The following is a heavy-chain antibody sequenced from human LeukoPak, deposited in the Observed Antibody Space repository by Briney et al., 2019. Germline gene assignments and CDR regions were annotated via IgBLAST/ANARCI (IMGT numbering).Heavy chain of an antibody. CDR1: GFTFSSYE. V-gene: IGHV3-48*03. CDR3: AELGITMIGGV. Sequence: GGSLRLSCAAAGFTFSSYEMNWVRQAPGGGRGWVSYISSSGSTRYYADSVKGRFTISSDHAKNSLYLQMNSLRAEDTAVYYCAELGITMIGGVWGKGPTVTISS. J-gene: IGHJ6*04. CDR2: ISSSGSTR. D-gene: IGHD3-10*02.